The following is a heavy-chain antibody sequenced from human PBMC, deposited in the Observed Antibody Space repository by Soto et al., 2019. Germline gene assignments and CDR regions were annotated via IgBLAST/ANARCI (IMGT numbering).Heavy chain of an antibody. D-gene: IGHD5-12*01. CDR1: GFTFSDYA. J-gene: IGHJ5*02. CDR2: ISDSGAST. V-gene: IGHV3-23*01. Sequence: EVQLLESGGGLVQPGGSLRLSCAASGFTFSDYAMTWVRQAPGKGLEWLSTISDSGASTYYADSVKGRFTISRDNSRNALYLEMNSLRAEDTALYYCSKGQYSNSPWGQGTLVTVSS. CDR3: SKGQYSNSP.